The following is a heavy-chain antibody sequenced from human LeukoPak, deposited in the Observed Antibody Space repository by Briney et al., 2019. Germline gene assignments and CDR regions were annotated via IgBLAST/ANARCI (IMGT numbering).Heavy chain of an antibody. J-gene: IGHJ3*01. CDR2: IIGSRSKM. CDR1: GFTFNSYS. V-gene: IGHV3-21*06. Sequence: GGSLRLSCGFSGFTFNSYSMNWVRRAPGKGQEWVASIIGSRSKMFYADSLKGRFTISTDNSENSLYLQMNSLRVEDTAVYYCAKVQSDIVGAMFFAFDVWGQGTMVSVSS. CDR3: AKVQSDIVGAMFFAFDV. D-gene: IGHD1-26*01.